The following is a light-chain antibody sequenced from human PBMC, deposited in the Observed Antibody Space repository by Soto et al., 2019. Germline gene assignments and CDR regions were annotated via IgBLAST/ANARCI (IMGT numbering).Light chain of an antibody. CDR1: STNIGRNY. CDR2: RNN. CDR3: AAWDDSLRGV. Sequence: QSVLTQPPSASGTPGQRVTISCSGSSTNIGRNYVYWYQQFPGTAPKLLIYRNNERPSGVPDRFSASKSGTSASLAISGLRSEDEADYYCAAWDDSLRGVFGGGTKVTVL. J-gene: IGLJ2*01. V-gene: IGLV1-47*01.